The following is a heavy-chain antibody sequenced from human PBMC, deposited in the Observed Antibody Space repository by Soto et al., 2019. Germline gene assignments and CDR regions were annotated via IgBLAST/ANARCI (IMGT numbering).Heavy chain of an antibody. CDR2: IWYDGSNK. V-gene: IGHV3-33*08. J-gene: IGHJ6*02. Sequence: HPGGSLRLSCSASGFTFSSYSMNWVRQAPGKGLEWVAVIWYDGSNKYYADSVKGRFTISRDNSKNTLYLQMNSLRAEDTAVYYCARDSPYYDILTGSFGNYYYGMDVWGQGTTVTVSS. CDR3: ARDSPYYDILTGSFGNYYYGMDV. D-gene: IGHD3-9*01. CDR1: GFTFSSYS.